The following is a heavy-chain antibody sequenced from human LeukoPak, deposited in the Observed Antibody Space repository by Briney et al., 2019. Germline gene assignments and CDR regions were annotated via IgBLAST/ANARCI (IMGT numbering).Heavy chain of an antibody. Sequence: PSETLSLTCAVYGGSFSGYYWSWIRQPPGKGLEWIGEINHSGSTNYNPSLKSRVTISVDTSKNQFSLKLSSVTAADTAVYYCARHGSRYYYGSGSSNWFDPWGQGTLVTVSS. CDR1: GGSFSGYY. CDR3: ARHGSRYYYGSGSSNWFDP. J-gene: IGHJ5*02. D-gene: IGHD3-10*01. CDR2: INHSGST. V-gene: IGHV4-34*01.